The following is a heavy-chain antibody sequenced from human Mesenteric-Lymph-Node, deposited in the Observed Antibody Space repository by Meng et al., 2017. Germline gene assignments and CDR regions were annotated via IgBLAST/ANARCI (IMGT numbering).Heavy chain of an antibody. CDR2: IYHSGST. CDR1: GGSISSSNW. V-gene: IGHV4-4*02. Sequence: QVQVQESGPGLVKPSGILSLTCAVSGGSISSSNWWSWVRQPPGKGLEWIGEIYHSGSTNYNPSLKSRVTISVDKSKNQFSLKLSSVTAADTAVYYCASGRKYCSSTSCYGQFDYWGQGTLVTVSS. D-gene: IGHD2-2*01. J-gene: IGHJ4*02. CDR3: ASGRKYCSSTSCYGQFDY.